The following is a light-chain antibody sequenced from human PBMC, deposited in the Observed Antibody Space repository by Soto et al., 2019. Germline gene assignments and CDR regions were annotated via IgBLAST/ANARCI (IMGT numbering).Light chain of an antibody. CDR3: QQYKSYSPRT. CDR2: DAS. CDR1: QTISNW. V-gene: IGKV1-5*01. Sequence: DIQLTQSPSTLSASVGDRVTITCRASQTISNWLAWYQQRPGKAPQLLISDASRLESGVPSRFSGSGSGTEITLTISSLQPDDSATYYCQQYKSYSPRTFGQGTKVDIK. J-gene: IGKJ1*01.